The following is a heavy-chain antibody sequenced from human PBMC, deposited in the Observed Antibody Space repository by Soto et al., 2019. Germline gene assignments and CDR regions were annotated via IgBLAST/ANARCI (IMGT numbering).Heavy chain of an antibody. CDR2: IKQDGSEK. CDR1: GFTFSSYW. V-gene: IGHV3-7*01. Sequence: EVQLVESGGGLVQPGGSLRLSCAASGFTFSSYWMSWVRQAPGKGLEWVANIKQDGSEKYYVDSVKGRFTISRDNAKNSLYLQMNSLRAEDTAVYYCARGFRPSSYYYDSSGYFLPGRGSFDYWGQGTLVTVSS. D-gene: IGHD3-22*01. J-gene: IGHJ4*02. CDR3: ARGFRPSSYYYDSSGYFLPGRGSFDY.